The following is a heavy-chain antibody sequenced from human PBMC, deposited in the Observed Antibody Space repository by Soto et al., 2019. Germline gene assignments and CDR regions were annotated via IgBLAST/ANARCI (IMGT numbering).Heavy chain of an antibody. CDR1: GGSISSGYYY. J-gene: IGHJ6*02. V-gene: IGHV4-30-4*01. CDR2: IYYSGST. CDR3: ARGDAGYYGMDV. Sequence: SETLSLTCSLSGGSISSGYYYWSWIRQPPGKGLEWIGNIYYSGSTSYNPPLKSRVIISVDRSKNQFSLELNSVTTADTAVYYCARGDAGYYGMDVWGQGITVTVSS.